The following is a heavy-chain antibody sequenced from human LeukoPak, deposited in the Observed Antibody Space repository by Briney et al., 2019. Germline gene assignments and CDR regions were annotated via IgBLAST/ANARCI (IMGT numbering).Heavy chain of an antibody. CDR1: GGTFSLFA. V-gene: IGHV1-69*06. CDR2: IIPLTGTP. CDR3: AIAVGGNNIWFES. D-gene: IGHD1-26*01. J-gene: IGHJ5*01. Sequence: SVKVSCKASGGTFSLFAISWVRQASGQGLEWMGRIIPLTGTPVYAQTFQDRVTITADISTRTAYLELNTLRSEDTAIHYCAIAVGGNNIWFESWGQGTLVTVSS.